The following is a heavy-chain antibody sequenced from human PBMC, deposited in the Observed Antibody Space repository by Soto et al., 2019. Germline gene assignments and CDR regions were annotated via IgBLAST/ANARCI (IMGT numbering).Heavy chain of an antibody. CDR3: ARDSTIAVADHYYYYGMDV. Sequence: GGSLRLSCAASGFTFSSYAMHWVRQAPGKGLEWVAVISYDGSNKYYADSVKGRFTISRDNSKNTLYLQMNSLRAEDTAVYYCARDSTIAVADHYYYYGMDVWGQGTTVTVSS. D-gene: IGHD6-19*01. CDR2: ISYDGSNK. V-gene: IGHV3-30-3*01. J-gene: IGHJ6*02. CDR1: GFTFSSYA.